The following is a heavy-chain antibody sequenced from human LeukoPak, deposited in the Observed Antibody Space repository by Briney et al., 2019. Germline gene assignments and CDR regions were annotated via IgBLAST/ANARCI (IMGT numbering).Heavy chain of an antibody. D-gene: IGHD3-3*01. CDR1: GGSFSGYY. CDR2: IKHSGTT. V-gene: IGHV4-34*01. CDR3: AREVRSGYSPRLVGTTPYYYMDV. Sequence: PSDSLSLTGAVYGGSFSGYYWGCIRHHPGNWRAWIGEIKHSGTTNYKPSLQSRVTISVDTSKNQFSLKLSSVTAADTAVYYCAREVRSGYSPRLVGTTPYYYMDVWGKGTTVTVSS. J-gene: IGHJ6*03.